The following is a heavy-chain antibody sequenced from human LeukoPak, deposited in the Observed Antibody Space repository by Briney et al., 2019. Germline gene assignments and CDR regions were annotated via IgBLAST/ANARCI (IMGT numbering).Heavy chain of an antibody. V-gene: IGHV4-59*01. CDR1: GGSIGSYY. CDR3: ARDGHDYGDYDY. CDR2: IYYSGST. D-gene: IGHD4-17*01. Sequence: SETLSLTCTVSGGSIGSYYWSWIRQPPGKGLEWIGYIYYSGSTNYNPSLKSRVTISVDTSKNQFSLKLSSVTAADTAVYYCARDGHDYGDYDYWGQGTLVTVSS. J-gene: IGHJ4*02.